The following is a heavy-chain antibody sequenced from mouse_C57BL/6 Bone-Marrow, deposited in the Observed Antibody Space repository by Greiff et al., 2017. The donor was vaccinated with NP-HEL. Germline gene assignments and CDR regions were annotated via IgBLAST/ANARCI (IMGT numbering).Heavy chain of an antibody. CDR1: GYTFTSYT. V-gene: IGHV1-4*01. J-gene: IGHJ2*01. CDR3: ARNRVFDY. Sequence: QVQLQQSGAELARPGASVKMSCKASGYTFTSYTMHWVKQRPGQGLEWIGYITASSGYTKYNQKFKDQATFTADKSSSTAYMQLSSLTSEDSAVYYCARNRVFDYWGQGTTLTVSA. CDR2: ITASSGYT.